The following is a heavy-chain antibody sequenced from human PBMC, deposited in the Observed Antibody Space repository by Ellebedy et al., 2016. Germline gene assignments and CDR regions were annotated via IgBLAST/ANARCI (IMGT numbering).Heavy chain of an antibody. CDR1: GFTFSSYS. Sequence: GGSLRLSXVASGFTFSSYSMNWVRQAPGKGLEWVSSISSSSSYIYYADSVKGRFTISRDNAKNSLYLQMNSLRAEDTAVYYCARDQAGGRSSTILYYMDVWGKGTTVTVSS. CDR2: ISSSSSYI. D-gene: IGHD2-2*01. J-gene: IGHJ6*03. V-gene: IGHV3-21*01. CDR3: ARDQAGGRSSTILYYMDV.